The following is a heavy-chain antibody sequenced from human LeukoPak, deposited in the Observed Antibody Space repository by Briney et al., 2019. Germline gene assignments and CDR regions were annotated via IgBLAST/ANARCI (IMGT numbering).Heavy chain of an antibody. CDR2: ISNDYSTI. D-gene: IGHD2-15*01. Sequence: GSLRLSCAASGFTFSDYYMSWIRQAPGKGLEWVSHISNDYSTIYYVDSVKGRFTVSRDNAENSLYLQMISLRAEDTAVYYCARVYWSSRYFDLWGRGTLVTVSS. CDR1: GFTFSDYY. J-gene: IGHJ2*01. CDR3: ARVYWSSRYFDL. V-gene: IGHV3-11*01.